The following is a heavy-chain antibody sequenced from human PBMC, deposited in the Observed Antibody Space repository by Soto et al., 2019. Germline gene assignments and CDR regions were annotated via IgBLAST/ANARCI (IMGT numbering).Heavy chain of an antibody. Sequence: QVQLMQSGAEVKKPGASVKVSCKASGDTFTVYYIHWVRQAPGQGLEWMGTVNPSGGHTTYAQHFLGRVTMTRDTSTSTLYMELTSLTSDDTAIYYCARGGHVVVVTAALDYWSQGTLVTVSS. CDR3: ARGGHVVVVTAALDY. CDR2: VNPSGGHT. CDR1: GDTFTVYY. V-gene: IGHV1-46*01. D-gene: IGHD2-21*02. J-gene: IGHJ4*02.